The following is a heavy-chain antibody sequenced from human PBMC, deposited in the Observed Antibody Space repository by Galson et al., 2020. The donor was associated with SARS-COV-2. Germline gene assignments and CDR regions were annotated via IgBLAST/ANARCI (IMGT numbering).Heavy chain of an antibody. V-gene: IGHV3-23*01. CDR3: AKRGGDFWCGYTN. J-gene: IGHJ4*02. D-gene: IGHD3-3*01. CDR2: VSASGATT. Sequence: GGSLRLSCAASGFSFNNYAMSWVRQAPGKGLEWVSVVSASGATTHYADSVKGRFTISRDNSRNTLYLQMNSLRDDDTAVYSCAKRGGDFWCGYTNLGQGTLVTVSS. CDR1: GFSFNNYA.